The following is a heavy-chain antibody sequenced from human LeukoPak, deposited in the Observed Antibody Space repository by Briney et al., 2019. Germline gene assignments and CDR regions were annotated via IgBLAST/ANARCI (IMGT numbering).Heavy chain of an antibody. CDR3: ARDSGQGEVITTVDY. CDR1: GFTFSSYG. D-gene: IGHD3-22*01. J-gene: IGHJ4*02. V-gene: IGHV3-30*03. Sequence: GRSLRLSCAASGFTFSSYGMHWVRQAPGKGLEWVAVISYDGSNKYYADSVKGRFTISRDNAKNSLYLQMNSLRAEDTAVYYCARDSGQGEVITTVDYWGQGTLVTVSS. CDR2: ISYDGSNK.